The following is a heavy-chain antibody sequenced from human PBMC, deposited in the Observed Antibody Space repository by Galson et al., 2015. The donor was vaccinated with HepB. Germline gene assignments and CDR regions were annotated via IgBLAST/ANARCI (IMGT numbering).Heavy chain of an antibody. J-gene: IGHJ5*02. V-gene: IGHV1-18*01. Sequence: SVKVSCKASGYTFTNFGISWVRQAPGQGLEWMGWISAYNGDTNYVQKVQGRVTMTTDTSTSTAYMELRSLRYEDTAVYYCARGGTMVRAMTQPPNNWFDPWGQGTLVTVSS. CDR1: GYTFTNFG. CDR3: ARGGTMVRAMTQPPNNWFDP. CDR2: ISAYNGDT. D-gene: IGHD3-10*01.